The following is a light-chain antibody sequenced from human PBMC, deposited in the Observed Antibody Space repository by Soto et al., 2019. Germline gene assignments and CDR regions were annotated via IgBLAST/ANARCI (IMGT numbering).Light chain of an antibody. CDR1: QSISNY. CDR3: QQTDTTPIT. V-gene: IGKV1-39*01. CDR2: AAS. Sequence: DIQMTQSPSSLSASVGDRVTITCRASQSISNYLNWYQQKPGKAPKLLIYAASSLQSGVPSRFSGSGSGTDFTLTISSLQPEDFVTYFCQQTDTTPITFGQGTRLDIK. J-gene: IGKJ5*01.